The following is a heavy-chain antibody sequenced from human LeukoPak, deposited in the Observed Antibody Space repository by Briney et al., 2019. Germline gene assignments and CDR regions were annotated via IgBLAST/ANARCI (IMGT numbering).Heavy chain of an antibody. CDR2: ISGSGGST. Sequence: PGGSLRLSCAASGFTFSSYGMHWVRQAPGKGLEWVSAISGSGGSTYYADSVKGRFTISRDNSKNTLYLQMNSLRAEDTAVYYCAKDDSYCGGDCSHPFDPWGQGTLVTVSS. D-gene: IGHD2-21*02. CDR1: GFTFSSYG. CDR3: AKDDSYCGGDCSHPFDP. J-gene: IGHJ5*02. V-gene: IGHV3-23*01.